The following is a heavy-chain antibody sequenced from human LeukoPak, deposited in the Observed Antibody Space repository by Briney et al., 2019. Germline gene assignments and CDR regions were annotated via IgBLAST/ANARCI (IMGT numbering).Heavy chain of an antibody. V-gene: IGHV1-2*02. CDR3: ARDKIKDY. J-gene: IGHJ4*02. Sequence: ASVKVACKAAGYTFTAYYMHWVRQAPGQGLEWMGWINPNSGGTNYAQKCQGRVTMTRDTSISTAYLELRRLRSDDTAVYYCARDKIKDYWGQGTLVTVSS. CDR2: INPNSGGT. CDR1: GYTFTAYY.